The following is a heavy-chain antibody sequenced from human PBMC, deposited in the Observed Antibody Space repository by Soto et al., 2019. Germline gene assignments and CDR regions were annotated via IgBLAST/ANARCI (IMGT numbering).Heavy chain of an antibody. J-gene: IGHJ5*02. D-gene: IGHD3-10*01. Sequence: XGTRWRTGTVSGGSISSSSYYGGWIRQPPGKGRGWIGSIYYSGSSYYNPSLTSRVTISVHTSKIQFSLKLSSVTAAPTAVYSCARHKRLWFGEGFDPWGQGTRGTLS. CDR1: GGSISSSSYY. V-gene: IGHV4-39*01. CDR3: ARHKRLWFGEGFDP. CDR2: IYYSGSS.